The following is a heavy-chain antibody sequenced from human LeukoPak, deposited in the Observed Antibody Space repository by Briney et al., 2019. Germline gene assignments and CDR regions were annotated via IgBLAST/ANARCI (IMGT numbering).Heavy chain of an antibody. J-gene: IGHJ4*02. D-gene: IGHD3-22*01. CDR2: IKSKSDGGTT. CDR1: GFSFSNPW. Sequence: GGSLRLSCAASGFSFSNPWMSWVRQARGKGLEWVGRIKSKSDGGTTDYAAPVKGRLTISIDDSKNTLYLQMNIMKNEDTAVYYYNTGANYDSSDTPFDYWGQGTLVTVAS. CDR3: NTGANYDSSDTPFDY. V-gene: IGHV3-15*01.